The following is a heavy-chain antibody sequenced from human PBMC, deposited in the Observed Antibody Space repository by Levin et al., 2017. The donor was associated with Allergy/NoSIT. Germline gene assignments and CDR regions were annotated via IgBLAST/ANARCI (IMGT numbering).Heavy chain of an antibody. CDR2: ISYDGSNK. V-gene: IGHV3-30*18. J-gene: IGHJ4*02. D-gene: IGHD4-17*01. Sequence: GGSLRLSCAASGFTFSSYGMHWVRQAPGKGLEWVAVISYDGSNKYYADSVKGRFTISRDNSKNTLYLQMNSLRAEDTAVYYCAKDQSGHGDYAVNYWGQGTLVTVSS. CDR1: GFTFSSYG. CDR3: AKDQSGHGDYAVNY.